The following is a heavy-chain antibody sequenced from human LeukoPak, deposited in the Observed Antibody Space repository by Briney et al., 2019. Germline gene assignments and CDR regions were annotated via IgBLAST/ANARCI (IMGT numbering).Heavy chain of an antibody. CDR2: LYFTGST. J-gene: IGHJ4*02. D-gene: IGHD6-25*01. CDR1: GDSFNSRNYY. Sequence: TSETLSPTCTVSGDSFNSRNYYWGWIRQPPGKGLEWIGSLYFTGSTYYNPSLKSRVTISLETAKNQFSLKMISVTGTDTAVYYCARSLQDIWSGYEAPRRPFDQWGRGTLVTVTS. CDR3: ARSLQDIWSGYEAPRRPFDQ. V-gene: IGHV4-39*01.